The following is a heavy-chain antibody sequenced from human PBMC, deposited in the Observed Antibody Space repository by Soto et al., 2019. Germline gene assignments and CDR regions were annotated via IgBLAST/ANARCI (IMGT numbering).Heavy chain of an antibody. CDR3: ARDRAAAGPDYYYYGMDV. Sequence: GGSLRLSCAASGFTFSSYAMHWVRQAPGKGLEWVAVISYDGSNKYYADSVKGRFTISRDNSKNTLYLQMNSLRAEDTAVYYCARDRAAAGPDYYYYGMDVWGQGTTVTVSS. CDR1: GFTFSSYA. CDR2: ISYDGSNK. V-gene: IGHV3-30-3*01. D-gene: IGHD6-13*01. J-gene: IGHJ6*02.